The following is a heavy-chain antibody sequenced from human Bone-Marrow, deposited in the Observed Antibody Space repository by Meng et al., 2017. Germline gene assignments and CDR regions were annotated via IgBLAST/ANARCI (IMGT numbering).Heavy chain of an antibody. Sequence: ASVKVSCKTSGYNFDTYGISWVRQAPGQGLEWMGWISTHTGSTDYAPNLQGRVTMTTDASASTAYMELRSLTSDDTAVYYCARDLTYSSGSPPAYWGQGSLVTVSS. D-gene: IGHD3-10*01. J-gene: IGHJ4*02. CDR1: GYNFDTYG. CDR3: ARDLTYSSGSPPAY. CDR2: ISTHTGST. V-gene: IGHV1-18*01.